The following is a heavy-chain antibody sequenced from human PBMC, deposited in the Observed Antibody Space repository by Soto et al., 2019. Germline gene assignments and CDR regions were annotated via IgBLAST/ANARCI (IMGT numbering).Heavy chain of an antibody. CDR3: AREDSNPANYYYYGMDV. Sequence: EVQLVESGGGLVQPGGSLRLSCAASGFTFSSYEMNWVRQAPGKGLEWVSYISSSGSTIYYEDSVKGRFTISRDNAKNSLYLQMNSLRAEDTAVYYCAREDSNPANYYYYGMDVWGQGTTVTVSS. J-gene: IGHJ6*02. CDR2: ISSSGSTI. V-gene: IGHV3-48*03. CDR1: GFTFSSYE. D-gene: IGHD4-4*01.